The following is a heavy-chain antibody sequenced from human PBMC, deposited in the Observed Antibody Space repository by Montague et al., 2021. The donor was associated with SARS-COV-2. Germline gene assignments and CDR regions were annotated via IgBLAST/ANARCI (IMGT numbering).Heavy chain of an antibody. CDR1: GGSISSYY. CDR2: VHHTGRT. D-gene: IGHD1-1*01. Sequence: SETLSLTCEVSGGSISSYYWSWIGQSPGKGLEWIVYVHHTGRTKYNHPFKTRVTPSLDTPKNHFFLKLSSVTAADTAVYYCARAQNTCVIANCVNYFEVWGLGALVTVSS. V-gene: IGHV4-59*01. J-gene: IGHJ4*02. CDR3: ARAQNTCVIANCVNYFEV.